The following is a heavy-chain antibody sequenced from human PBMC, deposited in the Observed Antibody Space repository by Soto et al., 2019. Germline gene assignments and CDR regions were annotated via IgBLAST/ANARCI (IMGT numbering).Heavy chain of an antibody. CDR3: ARDSPLVRGVGFDY. D-gene: IGHD3-10*01. J-gene: IGHJ4*02. CDR2: INGDGST. CDR1: GFTIRNYW. V-gene: IGHV3-74*01. Sequence: EVQLVESGGGLVQPGGSLRLSCAASGFTIRNYWMHWVRQVPGKGLVWVSRINGDGSTNYADSVKGRFTISSDNAKNTPYLQMKTLRVEDTAVYYCARDSPLVRGVGFDYWGPGTLVTVSS.